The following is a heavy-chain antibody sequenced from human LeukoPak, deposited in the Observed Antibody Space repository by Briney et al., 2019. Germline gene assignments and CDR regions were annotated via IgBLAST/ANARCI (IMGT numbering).Heavy chain of an antibody. CDR3: ARDRPYTGGWRGFDY. CDR1: GYIFTSYS. J-gene: IGHJ4*02. D-gene: IGHD6-19*01. CDR2: IIPMFGIA. V-gene: IGHV1-69*13. Sequence: GASVKVSCKASGYIFTSYSISWVRQAPGQGLEWMGGIIPMFGIANYAQKFQGRVTITADESTSTAYMELSSLRSEDTAVYYCARDRPYTGGWRGFDYWGQGTLVTVSS.